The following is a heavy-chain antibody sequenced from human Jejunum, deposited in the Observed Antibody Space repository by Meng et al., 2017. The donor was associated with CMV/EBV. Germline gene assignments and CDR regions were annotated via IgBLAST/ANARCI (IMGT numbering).Heavy chain of an antibody. CDR2: VWYDGSTK. CDR1: GATLGTCG. D-gene: IGHD3-22*01. V-gene: IGHV3-33*01. Sequence: SGATLGTCGRTGVRQAHGEGVEGLEGVWYDGSTKCFAHSVQGRFSISIDDSKNTVYLQMNSLRAEDTAVYYCARDNDGSSHYSQFDYWGQGTLVTVSS. CDR3: ARDNDGSSHYSQFDY. J-gene: IGHJ4*02.